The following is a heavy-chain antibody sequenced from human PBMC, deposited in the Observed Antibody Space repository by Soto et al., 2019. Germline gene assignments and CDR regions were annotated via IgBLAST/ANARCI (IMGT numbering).Heavy chain of an antibody. Sequence: QLQLQESGSGLVKTSETLSLTCTVSGASISYGGFSWSWIRQSPGKGLEWIGYISHLESTYFHPSFKSRLTMSIDRTRNQFSLQLSSVTAADMAVYYCARGGGYDSVDYLGQGVLVTVSS. J-gene: IGHJ4*02. CDR1: GASISYGGFS. D-gene: IGHD5-12*01. CDR3: ARGGGYDSVDY. V-gene: IGHV4-30-2*06. CDR2: ISHLEST.